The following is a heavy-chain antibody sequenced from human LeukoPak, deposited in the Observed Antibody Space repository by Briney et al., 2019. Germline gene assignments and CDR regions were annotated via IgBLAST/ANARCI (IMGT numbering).Heavy chain of an antibody. CDR2: IYYSGST. CDR1: GGSISSSSYY. Sequence: PSETLSLTCTVSGGSISSSSYYWGWIRQPPGKGLEWIGSIYYSGSTYYNPSLKSRVTISVDTSKNQFSLKLSSVTAADTAVDYCARPYSRIAAADDFDYWGQGTLVTVSS. J-gene: IGHJ4*02. CDR3: ARPYSRIAAADDFDY. D-gene: IGHD6-13*01. V-gene: IGHV4-39*01.